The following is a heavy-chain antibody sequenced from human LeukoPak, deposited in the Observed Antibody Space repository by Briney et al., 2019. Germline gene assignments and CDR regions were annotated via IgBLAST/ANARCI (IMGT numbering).Heavy chain of an antibody. D-gene: IGHD1-14*01. J-gene: IGHJ4*02. CDR1: GFTFSNYG. V-gene: IGHV3-74*01. CDR2: TNPGGSNT. CDR3: ARSNQADDY. Sequence: PGGSLRLSCAASGFTFSNYGMHWVRQVPGKGLVWVSRTNPGGSNTAYADSVKGRFTISRDNARNTLYLQMDSLRAEDTAVYYCARSNQADDYWGQGTLVTVSS.